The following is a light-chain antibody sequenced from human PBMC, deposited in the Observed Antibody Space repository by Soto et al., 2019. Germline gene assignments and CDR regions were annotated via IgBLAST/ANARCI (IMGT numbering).Light chain of an antibody. V-gene: IGKV3-15*01. CDR3: QQYNTWHPKMA. CDR2: GAS. Sequence: VVTQSPATLSVFPGETATLSCRASQRVSRDLAWYQQRPGQAPRLLIYGASTRVTGIPARFRGSGSGTEFRLTISSLQSEDFATDYCQQYNTWHPKMAFGRGTKVEIK. J-gene: IGKJ1*01. CDR1: QRVSRD.